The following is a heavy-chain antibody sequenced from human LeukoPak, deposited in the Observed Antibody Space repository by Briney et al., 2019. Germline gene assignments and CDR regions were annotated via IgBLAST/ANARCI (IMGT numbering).Heavy chain of an antibody. CDR3: ASDSSGYYSDDAFDI. J-gene: IGHJ3*02. CDR1: GFTVSSNY. CDR2: IYSGDST. Sequence: SGGSLRLSCAASGFTVSSNYMSGVRQAPGKGLEWVSVIYSGDSTYYADSGKGRFTISRDNSKNTLYLQMNSLRGEDTAVYYCASDSSGYYSDDAFDIWGQGTMVTVSS. D-gene: IGHD3-22*01. V-gene: IGHV3-66*01.